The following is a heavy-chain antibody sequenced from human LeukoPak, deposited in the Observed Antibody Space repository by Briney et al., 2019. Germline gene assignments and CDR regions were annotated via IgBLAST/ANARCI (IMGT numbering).Heavy chain of an antibody. D-gene: IGHD6-13*01. J-gene: IGHJ5*02. Sequence: GESLKISCKGSGYSFTSYWIGWVRQMPGKGLEGMGIIYPGDSDTRYSPSFQGQVTISADKSISTAYLQWSSLKASDTAMYYCARSIAATGRGNWFDPWGQGTLVTVSS. V-gene: IGHV5-51*01. CDR2: IYPGDSDT. CDR1: GYSFTSYW. CDR3: ARSIAATGRGNWFDP.